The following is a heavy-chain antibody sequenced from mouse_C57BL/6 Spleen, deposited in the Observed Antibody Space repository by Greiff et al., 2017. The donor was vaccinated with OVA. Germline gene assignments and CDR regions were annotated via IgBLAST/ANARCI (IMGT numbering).Heavy chain of an antibody. Sequence: QVQLQQSGPELVKPGASVKISCKASGYAFSSSWMNWVKQRPGKGLEWIGRIYPGDGDTNYNGKFKGKATLTADKSSSTAYMQLSSLTSEDSAVYFCARRAPLLSGAMDYWGQGTSVTVSS. CDR1: GYAFSSSW. V-gene: IGHV1-82*01. J-gene: IGHJ4*01. CDR2: IYPGDGDT. CDR3: ARRAPLLSGAMDY. D-gene: IGHD2-1*01.